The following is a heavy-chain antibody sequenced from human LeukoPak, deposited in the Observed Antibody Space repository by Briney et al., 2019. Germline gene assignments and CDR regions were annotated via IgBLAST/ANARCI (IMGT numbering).Heavy chain of an antibody. J-gene: IGHJ4*02. CDR1: GYTFTSYG. V-gene: IGHV1-18*01. CDR3: ARSDCSGGSCRRGSGFNY. CDR2: ISAYNGNT. D-gene: IGHD2-15*01. Sequence: GASVKVSCKASGYTFTSYGISWVRQAPGQGLEWMGWISAYNGNTNYAQKLQGRVTMTTDTSTSTAYMELRSLRSDDTAVYYCARSDCSGGSCRRGSGFNYWGQGTLVTVSS.